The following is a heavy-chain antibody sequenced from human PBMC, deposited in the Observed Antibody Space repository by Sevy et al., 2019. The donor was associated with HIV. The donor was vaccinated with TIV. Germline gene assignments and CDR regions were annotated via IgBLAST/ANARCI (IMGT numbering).Heavy chain of an antibody. CDR1: GYSFTSYW. CDR2: IYPGDSDT. CDR3: ARLGNVDTAMSDSLSWFDP. J-gene: IGHJ5*02. D-gene: IGHD5-18*01. V-gene: IGHV5-51*01. Sequence: GESLKISCKGSGYSFTSYWIGWVRQMPGKGLEWMGIIYPGDSDTRYSPSFQGQVTISADKSISTAYLQWSGLKASDTAMYYCARLGNVDTAMSDSLSWFDPWGQGTLVTVSS.